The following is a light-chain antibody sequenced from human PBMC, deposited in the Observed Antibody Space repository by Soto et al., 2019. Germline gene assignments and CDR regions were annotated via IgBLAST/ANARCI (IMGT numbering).Light chain of an antibody. J-gene: IGKJ1*01. CDR1: QSVSNY. CDR3: QQRSIWTWT. Sequence: EIVLTQSPATLSLSPGERATLSCWASQSVSNYFVWYQQKPGQAPRLLIYDASKRATGIPARFSGSGSGTDFTLTISSLEPEDFAVYYCQQRSIWTWTFGEGTKV. CDR2: DAS. V-gene: IGKV3-11*01.